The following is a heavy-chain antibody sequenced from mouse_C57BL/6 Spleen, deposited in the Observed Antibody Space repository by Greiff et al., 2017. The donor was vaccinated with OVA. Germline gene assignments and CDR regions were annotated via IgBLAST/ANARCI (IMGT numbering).Heavy chain of an antibody. V-gene: IGHV3-6*01. CDR2: ISYDGSN. D-gene: IGHD2-13*01. Sequence: EVKVEESGPGLVKPSQSLSLTCSVTGYSITSGYYWNWIRQFPGNKLEWMGYISYDGSNNYNPSLKNRISITRDTSKNQFFLKLNSVTTEDTATYYCARFDYAFDYWGQGTTLTVSS. CDR3: ARFDYAFDY. J-gene: IGHJ2*01. CDR1: GYSITSGYY.